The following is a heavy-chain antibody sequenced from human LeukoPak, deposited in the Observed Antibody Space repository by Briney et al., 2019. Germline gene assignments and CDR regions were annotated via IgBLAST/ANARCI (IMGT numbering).Heavy chain of an antibody. V-gene: IGHV1-69*13. CDR3: AIRGIAARFDP. CDR2: IIPIFGTA. D-gene: IGHD6-13*01. CDR1: GYTFTGYY. Sequence: GASVKVSCKASGYTFTGYYMHWVRQAPGQGLEWMGGIIPIFGTANYAQKFQGRVTITADESTSTAYMELSSLRSEDTAVYYCAIRGIAARFDPWGQGTLVTVSS. J-gene: IGHJ5*02.